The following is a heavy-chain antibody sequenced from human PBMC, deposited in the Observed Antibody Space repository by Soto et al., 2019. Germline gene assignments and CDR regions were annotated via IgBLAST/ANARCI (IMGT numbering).Heavy chain of an antibody. V-gene: IGHV4-59*01. CDR3: AGDRNSNNWAFY. J-gene: IGHJ1*01. D-gene: IGHD1-20*01. CDR1: GFSIPNYY. CDR2: IRYSGST. Sequence: QVRLQESGPDLVKPSETLALTCAVPGFSIPNYYWSWVRQSPGKALEWIGYIRYSGSTDYNPSLKSRVTMSLDTSKNQFSLEVNSVTAADTAVYFCAGDRNSNNWAFYWGRGALVTVSS.